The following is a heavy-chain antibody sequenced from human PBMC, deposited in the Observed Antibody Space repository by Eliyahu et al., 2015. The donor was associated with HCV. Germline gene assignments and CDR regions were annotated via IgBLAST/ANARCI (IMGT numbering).Heavy chain of an antibody. CDR2: ISSSSSTX. Sequence: EVQLVESGGGLIQPGGSLRLSCAASGFPFSNXPXNWVRQAPGXGVXWGAFISSSSSTXYYADSVQGRFTISRDNAKNSLYLQMNSLRAEDTAVYYCARGQENYGGNTGYYYYMDVWGKGTTVTVSS. V-gene: IGHV3-48*01. CDR3: ARGQENYGGNTGYYYYMDV. J-gene: IGHJ6*03. D-gene: IGHD4-23*01. CDR1: GFPFSNXP.